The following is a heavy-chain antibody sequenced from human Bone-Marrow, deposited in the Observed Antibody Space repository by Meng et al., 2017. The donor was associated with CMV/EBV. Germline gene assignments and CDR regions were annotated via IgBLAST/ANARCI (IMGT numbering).Heavy chain of an antibody. D-gene: IGHD3-10*01. J-gene: IGHJ4*01. Sequence: GSLRLSCAASGFTLSDFEVSWIRQPPGKGLEWIGEINHSGSTNYNPSLKSRVTISVDTSKNQFSLKLSSVTAADTAVYYCARERGKFGAQPPAYWGQGTLVTVSS. CDR3: ARERGKFGAQPPAY. CDR1: GFTLSDFE. V-gene: IGHV4-34*01. CDR2: INHSGST.